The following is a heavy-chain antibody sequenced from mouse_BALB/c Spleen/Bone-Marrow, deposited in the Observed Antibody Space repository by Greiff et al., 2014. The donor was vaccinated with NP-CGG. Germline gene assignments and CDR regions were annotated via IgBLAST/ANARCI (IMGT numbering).Heavy chain of an antibody. V-gene: IGHV5-17*02. Sequence: EVQGVESGGGLVQPGGSRKLSCAASGFTFSSFGMHWVRQAPEKGLEWVAYISSGSSTIYYADTVKGRFTISRDNPKNTLFLQMTSLRSEDTAMYYCARDDYDYAMDYWGRGTSVTVSS. CDR1: GFTFSSFG. CDR3: ARDDYDYAMDY. D-gene: IGHD2-4*01. CDR2: ISSGSSTI. J-gene: IGHJ4*01.